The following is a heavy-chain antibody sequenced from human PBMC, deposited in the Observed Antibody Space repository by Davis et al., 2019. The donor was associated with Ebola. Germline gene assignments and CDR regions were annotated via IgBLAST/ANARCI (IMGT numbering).Heavy chain of an antibody. D-gene: IGHD1-26*01. Sequence: PGGSLRLSCAASGFTFSSYAMHWVRQAPGKGLEWVAVISYDGSNKYYADSVKGRFTISRDNSKNTLYLQMNSLRAEDTAVYYCVKGIVGTAKVYWGQGTLVTVSS. CDR2: ISYDGSNK. CDR1: GFTFSSYA. V-gene: IGHV3-30-3*01. J-gene: IGHJ4*02. CDR3: VKGIVGTAKVY.